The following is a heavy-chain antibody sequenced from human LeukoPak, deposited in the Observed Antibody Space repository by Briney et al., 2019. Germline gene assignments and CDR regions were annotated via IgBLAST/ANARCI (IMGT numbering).Heavy chain of an antibody. CDR2: ISGSGDST. CDR3: AAPNGGSLSFDS. J-gene: IGHJ4*02. CDR1: GSTFSNYG. Sequence: PGGSLRLSCVASGSTFSNYGMSWVRQAPEKGLEWVSAISGSGDSTYYADSVEGRFTISRDNSKNTLYLQMNSLRDEDTAVYYCAAPNGGSLSFDSWGQGTLVTVSS. V-gene: IGHV3-23*01. D-gene: IGHD7-27*01.